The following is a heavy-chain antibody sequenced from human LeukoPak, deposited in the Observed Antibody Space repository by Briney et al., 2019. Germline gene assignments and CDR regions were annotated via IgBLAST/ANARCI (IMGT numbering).Heavy chain of an antibody. V-gene: IGHV3-30*18. CDR3: AKDRQLLLFPDAFDI. D-gene: IGHD2-2*01. CDR1: GFTFSSYG. J-gene: IGHJ3*02. Sequence: GGSLRLSCAASGFTFSSYGMHWVRQAPGKGLEWVAVISYDGSNKYYADSVKGRFTISRDNSKNTLYLQMNSLRAEDTAVYYCAKDRQLLLFPDAFDIWGQGTMVTVSS. CDR2: ISYDGSNK.